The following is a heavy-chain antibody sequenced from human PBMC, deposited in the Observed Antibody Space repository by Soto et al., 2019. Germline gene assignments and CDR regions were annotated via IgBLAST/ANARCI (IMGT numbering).Heavy chain of an antibody. Sequence: GGSLRLSCAASGFTFSSYAMHWVRQAPGKGLEWVAVISYDGSNKYYADSVKGRFTISRDNSKNTLYLQMNSLRAEDTAVYYCARPPVGFFGRGPPPHYTKVMDFWGQGTTVPVSS. CDR2: ISYDGSNK. CDR3: ARPPVGFFGRGPPPHYTKVMDF. CDR1: GFTFSSYA. V-gene: IGHV3-30-3*01. J-gene: IGHJ6*02. D-gene: IGHD3-3*01.